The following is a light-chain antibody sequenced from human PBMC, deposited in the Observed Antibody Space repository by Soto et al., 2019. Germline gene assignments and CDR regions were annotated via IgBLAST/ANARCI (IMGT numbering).Light chain of an antibody. J-gene: IGKJ1*01. V-gene: IGKV3-20*01. CDR1: QRVXSGY. CDR3: QQYGGATWT. Sequence: IVLTQSPGTLSLSPGERATLSCRASQRVXSGYAAWYRQKPGQAPRLPXDCASSRATGSPGRFSGSGSGTDFTLTISRLEPEDFAIYYCQQYGGATWTFGQGTKVDIK. CDR2: CAS.